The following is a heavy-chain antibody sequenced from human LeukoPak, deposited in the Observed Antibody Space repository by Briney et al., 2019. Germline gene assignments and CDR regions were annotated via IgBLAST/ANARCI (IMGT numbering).Heavy chain of an antibody. J-gene: IGHJ4*02. CDR1: GFTFSSYA. CDR2: ISGGGDSS. CDR3: ARVYCSGGSCYAGYFDY. Sequence: GGSLRLSCAASGFTFSSYAMSWVRQAPGMGLEWVSGISGGGDSSYYADSVKGRFTISRDNAKNSLYLQMNSLRAEDTAVYYCARVYCSGGSCYAGYFDYWGQGTLVTVSS. D-gene: IGHD2-15*01. V-gene: IGHV3-23*01.